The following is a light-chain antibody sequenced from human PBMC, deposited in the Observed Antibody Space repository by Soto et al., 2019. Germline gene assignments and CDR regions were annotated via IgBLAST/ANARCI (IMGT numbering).Light chain of an antibody. CDR2: GAS. Sequence: EIVLTQSPGSLSLSPGERATLSCRASQSVDSSFFAWYQQKPGQAPRLLIYGASNRATGIPDRFSGSGSGTAFTFTISRLEPEEFAVYYCQQYVSSVTFGQGNKVEIK. CDR1: QSVDSSF. V-gene: IGKV3-20*01. J-gene: IGKJ1*01. CDR3: QQYVSSVT.